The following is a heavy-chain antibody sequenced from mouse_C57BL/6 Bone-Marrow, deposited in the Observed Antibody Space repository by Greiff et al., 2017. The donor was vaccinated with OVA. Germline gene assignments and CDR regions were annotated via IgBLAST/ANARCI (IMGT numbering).Heavy chain of an antibody. J-gene: IGHJ1*03. D-gene: IGHD2-3*01. CDR2: IHPNSGST. CDR3: ARSRLLRRGYFDV. CDR1: GYTFTSYW. V-gene: IGHV1-64*01. Sequence: QVQLQQPGAELVKPGASVKLSCKASGYTFTSYWMHWVKQRPGQGLEWIGMIHPNSGSTNYNEKFKRKATLTVDKSSSTAYMQLSSLTSEDSAVYYCARSRLLRRGYFDVWGTGTTVTVSS.